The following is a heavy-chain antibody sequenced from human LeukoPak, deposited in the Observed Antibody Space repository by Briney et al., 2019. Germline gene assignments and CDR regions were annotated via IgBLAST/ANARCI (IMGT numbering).Heavy chain of an antibody. CDR1: GSSMSPYH. D-gene: IGHD6-19*01. J-gene: IGHJ4*02. V-gene: IGHV4-59*08. CDR3: ARAVSGRFDY. Sequence: KPSETLSLTCTVSGSSMSPYHWGWIRQPPGKGLEWTGSIYYSGSTNYNPSLNSRVTISVDTAKNQFSLRLSSVTAADTAIYYCARAVSGRFDYWGQGTLVTVSS. CDR2: IYYSGST.